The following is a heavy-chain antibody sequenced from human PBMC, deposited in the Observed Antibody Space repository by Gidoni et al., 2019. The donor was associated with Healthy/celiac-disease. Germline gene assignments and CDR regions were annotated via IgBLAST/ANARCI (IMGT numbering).Heavy chain of an antibody. J-gene: IGHJ4*02. V-gene: IGHV3-21*01. CDR3: ARNFWSGSYFDY. CDR1: GFTFSSYS. Sequence: EVQLVESGGGLVKPGGSLRLSCAASGFTFSSYSMNWVRQAPGKGLEWVSSMSSSSSYIYYADSVKGRFTISRDNAKNSLYLQMNSLRAEDTAVYYCARNFWSGSYFDYWGQGTLVTVSS. D-gene: IGHD3-3*01. CDR2: MSSSSSYI.